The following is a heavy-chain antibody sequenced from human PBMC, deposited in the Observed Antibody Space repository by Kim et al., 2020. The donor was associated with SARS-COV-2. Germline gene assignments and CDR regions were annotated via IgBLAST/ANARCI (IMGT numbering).Heavy chain of an antibody. CDR1: GFTFSSYW. D-gene: IGHD6-13*01. Sequence: GGSLRLSCAASGFTFSSYWMSWVRQAPGKGLEWVANIKQDGSEKYYVDSVKGRFTISRDNAKNSLYLQMNSLRAEDTAVYYCARPREQQPVLGYYYYYYGMDVWGQGTTVTVS. CDR3: ARPREQQPVLGYYYYYYGMDV. J-gene: IGHJ6*02. V-gene: IGHV3-7*03. CDR2: IKQDGSEK.